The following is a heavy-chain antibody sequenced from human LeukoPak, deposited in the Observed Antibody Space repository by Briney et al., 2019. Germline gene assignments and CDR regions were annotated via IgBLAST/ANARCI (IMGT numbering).Heavy chain of an antibody. CDR1: GFTVSSNS. CDR3: ARLSPTDYGGNSGAFDI. CDR2: IYSDNT. J-gene: IGHJ3*02. D-gene: IGHD4-23*01. Sequence: GGSLRLSCTVSGFTVSSNSMSWVRQAPGKGLEWVSFIYSDNTHYSDSVKGRFTISRDNSKNTLYLQMNSLRAEDTAVYYCARLSPTDYGGNSGAFDIWGQGTMVTVSS. V-gene: IGHV3-53*01.